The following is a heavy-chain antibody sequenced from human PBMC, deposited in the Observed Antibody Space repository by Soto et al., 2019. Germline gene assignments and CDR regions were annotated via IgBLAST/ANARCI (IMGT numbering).Heavy chain of an antibody. CDR3: VYGDHRDLHSFPTRRSSDL. J-gene: IGHJ2*01. V-gene: IGHV3-66*01. Sequence: GRALRLPCAASGFDASVKYMTWVRQPPEKGLEWVSAINSGGNTFYADSVKGRFTISRDNSKNTLYLQMNSLRVEDTAMYYCVYGDHRDLHSFPTRRSSDL. CDR1: GFDASVKY. D-gene: IGHD4-17*01. CDR2: INSGGNT.